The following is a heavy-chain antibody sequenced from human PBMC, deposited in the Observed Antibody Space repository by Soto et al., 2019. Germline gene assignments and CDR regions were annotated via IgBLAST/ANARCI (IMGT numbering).Heavy chain of an antibody. CDR3: ARDGGDCGYRLIYYYYIGLDV. J-gene: IGHJ6*02. CDR1: GYTFSNSG. D-gene: IGHD5-12*01. Sequence: ASVKVSCKASGYTFSNSGISWVRQAPGQGLEWLGWINSDNGNTNYAQHLQGRVTLTTDTSTSTAYMDLRSLRSEDTAVYYCARDGGDCGYRLIYYYYIGLDVWGQGTMVTVSS. V-gene: IGHV1-18*01. CDR2: INSDNGNT.